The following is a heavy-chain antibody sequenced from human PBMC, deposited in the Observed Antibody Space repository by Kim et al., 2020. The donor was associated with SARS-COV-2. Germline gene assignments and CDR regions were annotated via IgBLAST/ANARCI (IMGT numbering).Heavy chain of an antibody. CDR3: ALLLAAAGQDY. D-gene: IGHD6-13*01. Sequence: SETLSLTCTVSGGSISSSSYYWGWIRQPPGKGLEWIGSIYYSGSTYYNPSLKSRVTISVDTSKNQFSLKLSSVTAADTAVYYCALLLAAAGQDYWGQGTLVTVSS. J-gene: IGHJ4*02. CDR1: GGSISSSSYY. V-gene: IGHV4-39*01. CDR2: IYYSGST.